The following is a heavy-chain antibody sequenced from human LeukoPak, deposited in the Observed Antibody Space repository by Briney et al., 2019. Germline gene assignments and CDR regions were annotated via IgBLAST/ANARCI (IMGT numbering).Heavy chain of an antibody. D-gene: IGHD3-3*01. J-gene: IGHJ6*02. V-gene: IGHV1-8*01. CDR3: ARVQYYDFWSGYYTLGLNYYGMDV. CDR1: GYTFTSYD. Sequence: GASVKVSCKASGYTFTSYDINWVRQATGQGLEWMGWMNPNSGNTGYAQKFQGRVTMTRNTSISTAYMELSSLRSEDTAVYYCARVQYYDFWSGYYTLGLNYYGMDVWGQGTTVTVSS. CDR2: MNPNSGNT.